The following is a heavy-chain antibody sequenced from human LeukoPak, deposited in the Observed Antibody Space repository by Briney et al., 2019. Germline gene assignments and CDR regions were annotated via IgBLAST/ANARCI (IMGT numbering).Heavy chain of an antibody. J-gene: IGHJ6*02. CDR3: AREGEIQLDYGMDV. CDR1: GCSLATFG. CDR2: ISPYSGNT. D-gene: IGHD5-18*01. V-gene: IGHV1-18*01. Sequence: GASVKVSCKASGCSLATFGLNWVRQAPGQGLEWMGWISPYSGNTNYAQKFQGRVTMTTDTSTSTAYMELRSLRSDDTAVYYCAREGEIQLDYGMDVWGQGTTVTVSS.